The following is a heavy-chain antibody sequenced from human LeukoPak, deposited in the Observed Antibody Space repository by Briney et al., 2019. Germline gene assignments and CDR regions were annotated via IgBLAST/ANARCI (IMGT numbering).Heavy chain of an antibody. D-gene: IGHD4-23*01. CDR1: GGTINSTDNC. Sequence: PSETLSLACTVSGGTINSTDNCLTWIRQPPGKGLVCIGYTYYSGSTYYNASLKSRVNISLDKSKNQFSLKLSSVTAADTALYYCARERGGYSNHDAFDIWGQGTMVTVSS. CDR3: ARERGGYSNHDAFDI. J-gene: IGHJ3*02. CDR2: TYYSGST. V-gene: IGHV4-30-4*02.